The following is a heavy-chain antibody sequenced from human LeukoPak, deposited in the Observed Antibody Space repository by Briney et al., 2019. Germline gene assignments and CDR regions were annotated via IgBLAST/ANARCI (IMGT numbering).Heavy chain of an antibody. V-gene: IGHV3-20*01. CDR3: ARDFPYCSGGSCPSDY. CDR1: GFTFDDYG. D-gene: IGHD2-15*01. J-gene: IGHJ4*02. CDR2: INWNGGST. Sequence: GGSLRLSCAASGFTFDDYGMSWVRQAPGKGLGWVSGINWNGGSTGYADSVKGRFTISRDNAKNSLYLQMNSLRAEDTALYHCARDFPYCSGGSCPSDYWGQGTLVTVSS.